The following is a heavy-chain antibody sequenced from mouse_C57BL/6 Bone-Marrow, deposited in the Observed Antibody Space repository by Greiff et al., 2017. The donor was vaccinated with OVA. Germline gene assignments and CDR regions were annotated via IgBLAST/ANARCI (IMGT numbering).Heavy chain of an antibody. J-gene: IGHJ3*01. CDR3: TRSVGRGSAY. CDR1: GYTFTDYE. V-gene: IGHV1-15*01. D-gene: IGHD4-1*01. Sequence: QVHVKQSGAELVRPGASVTLSCKASGYTFTDYEMHWVKQTPVHGLEWIGAIDPETGGTAYNQKFKGKAILTADKSSSTAYMELRSLTSEDSAVYYCTRSVGRGSAYWGQGTLVTVSA. CDR2: IDPETGGT.